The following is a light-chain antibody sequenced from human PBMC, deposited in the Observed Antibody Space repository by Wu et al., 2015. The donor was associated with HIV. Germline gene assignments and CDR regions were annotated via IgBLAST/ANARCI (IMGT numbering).Light chain of an antibody. CDR2: DAS. Sequence: EVVMTQAPATLSVSPGERATLSCRASQSVSSSLAWYQQKPGQAPRPLIYDASNRDFGIAARFSGSGSGTDFTLIISSLEPEDSAVYYCQQYNNWPSMYSFGQGTKLEIK. J-gene: IGKJ2*03. CDR1: QSVSSS. CDR3: QQYNNWPSMYS. V-gene: IGKV3-11*01.